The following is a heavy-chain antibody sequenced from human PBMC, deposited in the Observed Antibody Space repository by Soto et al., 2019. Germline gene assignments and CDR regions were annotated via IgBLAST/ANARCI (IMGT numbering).Heavy chain of an antibody. CDR3: AKPAILLWFGEFYMDV. V-gene: IGHV3-23*01. J-gene: IGHJ6*03. CDR2: ISGSGGST. D-gene: IGHD3-10*01. Sequence: GGSLRLSCAASGFTFSSYAMSWVRQAPGKGLEWVSAISGSGGSTYYADSVKGRFTISRDNSKNTLYLQMNSLRAEDTAVYYCAKPAILLWFGEFYMDVWGKGTTVTVSS. CDR1: GFTFSSYA.